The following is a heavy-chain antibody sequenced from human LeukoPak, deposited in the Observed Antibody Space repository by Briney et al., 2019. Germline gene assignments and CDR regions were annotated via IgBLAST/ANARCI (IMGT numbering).Heavy chain of an antibody. CDR1: GGSISSYY. D-gene: IGHD2-15*01. CDR3: ARGVVVAATGYYYYYMDV. Sequence: SETLSLTCTVSGGSISSYYWSWIRQPPGKGLEWIGYIYYSVSTNYNPSLKSRVKISVDTSKTQFSLKLSSVTAADTAVYYCARGVVVAATGYYYYYMDVWGKGTTVTVSS. V-gene: IGHV4-59*01. CDR2: IYYSVST. J-gene: IGHJ6*03.